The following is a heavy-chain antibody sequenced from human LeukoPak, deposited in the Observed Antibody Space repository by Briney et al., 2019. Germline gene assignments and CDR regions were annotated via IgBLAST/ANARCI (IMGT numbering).Heavy chain of an antibody. J-gene: IGHJ3*02. Sequence: PGGSLRLSCAASGFTLVDYALHWVRQAPGKGLEWVSGINWSGRKIVYADSVKGRFTISRDNTKNSLYLQMDSLGAEDTALYYCARERALGELNDAFDIWGRETRVTVSS. D-gene: IGHD3-10*01. CDR1: GFTLVDYA. CDR3: ARERALGELNDAFDI. CDR2: INWSGRKI. V-gene: IGHV3-9*01.